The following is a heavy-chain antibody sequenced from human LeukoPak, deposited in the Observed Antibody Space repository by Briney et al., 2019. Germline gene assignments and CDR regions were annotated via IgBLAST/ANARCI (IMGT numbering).Heavy chain of an antibody. CDR3: AREGVAAADPFDY. V-gene: IGHV3-21*01. Sequence: GGSLRLSCAASGITFSSYGMSWVRQAPGKGLEWVSSISSTGGTTYYADSVKGRLTISRDNAKNSLYLQMNSLRAEDTAVYYCAREGVAAADPFDYWGQGTLVTVSS. D-gene: IGHD6-13*01. CDR2: ISSTGGTT. J-gene: IGHJ4*02. CDR1: GITFSSYG.